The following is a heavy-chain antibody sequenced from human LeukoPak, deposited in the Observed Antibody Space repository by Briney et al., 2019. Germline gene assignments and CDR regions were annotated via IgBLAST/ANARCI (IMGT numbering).Heavy chain of an antibody. Sequence: ASVKVSSTVSGYTLTELSMHWVRQAPGKGLEWMGGFDPEDGETIYAQKFQGRVTMTEDTSTDTAYMELSSLRSEDTAVYYCATGIVGATTCMLDYWGQGTLVTVSS. J-gene: IGHJ4*02. V-gene: IGHV1-24*01. CDR3: ATGIVGATTCMLDY. D-gene: IGHD1-26*01. CDR1: GYTLTELS. CDR2: FDPEDGET.